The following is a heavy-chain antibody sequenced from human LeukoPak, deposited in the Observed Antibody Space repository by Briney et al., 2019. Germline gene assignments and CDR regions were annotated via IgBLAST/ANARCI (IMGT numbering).Heavy chain of an antibody. CDR1: GGSLSGYY. V-gene: IGHV4-34*01. Sequence: SETLSLTCAVYGGSLSGYYWSWIRQPPGKGLEWIGEINHSGSTNYNPSLKSRVTISVDTSKNQFSLKLSSVTAADTAVYYCASQYYGSGSYRFWGQGTLVTVSS. CDR3: ASQYYGSGSYRF. CDR2: INHSGST. J-gene: IGHJ4*02. D-gene: IGHD3-10*01.